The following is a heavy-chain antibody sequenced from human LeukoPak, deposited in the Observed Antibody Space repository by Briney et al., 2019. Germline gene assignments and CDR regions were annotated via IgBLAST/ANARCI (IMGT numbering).Heavy chain of an antibody. CDR3: ARVGSSWYEDY. J-gene: IGHJ4*02. D-gene: IGHD6-13*01. Sequence: PGGSLRLSCAASGFTFSSYAMHWVRQAPGKGLEWVAVISYDGSNKYYADSVKGRFTISRGNSKNTLYLQMNSLRAEDTAVYYCARVGSSWYEDYWGQGTLVTVSS. CDR2: ISYDGSNK. V-gene: IGHV3-30-3*01. CDR1: GFTFSSYA.